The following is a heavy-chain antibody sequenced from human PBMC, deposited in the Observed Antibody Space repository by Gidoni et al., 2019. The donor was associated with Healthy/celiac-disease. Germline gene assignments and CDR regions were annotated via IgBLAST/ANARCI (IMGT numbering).Heavy chain of an antibody. CDR3: ARSPYSNYETYWCFDL. Sequence: QVQLVESGGGVVQPGRSLRLSCAASGFTFSSYAMHWVRQAPGKGLEWVAVISYDGSNKYYADSVKGRFTISRDNSKNTLYLQMNSLRAEDTAVYYCARSPYSNYETYWCFDLWGRGTLVTVSS. V-gene: IGHV3-30-3*01. CDR2: ISYDGSNK. D-gene: IGHD4-4*01. J-gene: IGHJ2*01. CDR1: GFTFSSYA.